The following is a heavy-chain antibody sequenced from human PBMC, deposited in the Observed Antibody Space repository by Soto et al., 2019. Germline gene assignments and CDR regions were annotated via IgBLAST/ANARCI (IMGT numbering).Heavy chain of an antibody. J-gene: IGHJ3*02. CDR3: XXPVLAYCGGDCSHAXDI. Sequence: QVQLVQSGAEVKKPGSSVKVSCKASGGTFSSYAISWVRQAPGQGLEWMGGIIPIFGTANYAQKFQGRVTITADESTSTAYMELSSLRSEDTAVYYXXXPVLAYCGGDCSHAXDIWGQGTMVTVSS. V-gene: IGHV1-69*01. CDR2: IIPIFGTA. D-gene: IGHD2-21*02. CDR1: GGTFSSYA.